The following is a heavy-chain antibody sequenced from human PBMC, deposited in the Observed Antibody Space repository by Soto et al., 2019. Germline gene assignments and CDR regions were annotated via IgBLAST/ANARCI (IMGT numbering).Heavy chain of an antibody. V-gene: IGHV3-21*06. Sequence: GGSLRLSCVASGFTFRAYSMSWVRQAPGQGLEWVSSITSSSTYIYYTRSVEGRFTISRDDAKNSLHLQMNSLRAEDTAVYYWSYWGQGTLVTVS. CDR2: ITSSSTYI. CDR1: GFTFRAYS. CDR3: SY. J-gene: IGHJ4*02.